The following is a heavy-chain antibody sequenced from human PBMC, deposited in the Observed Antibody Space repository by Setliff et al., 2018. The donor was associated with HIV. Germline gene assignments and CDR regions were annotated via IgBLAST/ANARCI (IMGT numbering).Heavy chain of an antibody. D-gene: IGHD4-4*01. V-gene: IGHV3-11*04. Sequence: GGSLRLSCAGSGFTLSSHDMGWIRQAPGKGLEWVSTIDTSGFGTYYADSVKGRFTISRDNAKSSLFLQMNSLRAEDTAVYYCARDKTTGGAYPYFDSWGQGTLVTVSS. CDR3: ARDKTTGGAYPYFDS. CDR1: GFTLSSHD. CDR2: IDTSGFGT. J-gene: IGHJ4*02.